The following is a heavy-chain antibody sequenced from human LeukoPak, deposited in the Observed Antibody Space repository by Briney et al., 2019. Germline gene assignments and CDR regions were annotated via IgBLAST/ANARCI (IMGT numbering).Heavy chain of an antibody. J-gene: IGHJ6*03. D-gene: IGHD3-10*01. V-gene: IGHV4-34*01. CDR3: ARRAGSGSRFTHYYYYYYMDV. CDR1: GGSFSGYY. CDR2: VNHSGST. Sequence: SETLSLTCAVYGGSFSGYYWSWIRQPPGKGLEWIGEVNHSGSTNYIPSLKSRVTISVDTSKNQFSLKLSSVTAADTAVYYCARRAGSGSRFTHYYYYYYMDVWGKGTTVTISS.